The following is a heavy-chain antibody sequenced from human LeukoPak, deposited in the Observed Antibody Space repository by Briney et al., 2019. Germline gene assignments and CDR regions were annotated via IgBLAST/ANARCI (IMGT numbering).Heavy chain of an antibody. J-gene: IGHJ6*04. CDR1: GFSLSTYA. CDR3: AKDPPLGVGRGVISYGMDV. D-gene: IGHD3-10*01. CDR2: ISGSGSDT. Sequence: PGGSRRLSCAPSGFSLSTYAMTWVRQAPGKVLDWVSAISGSGSDTYYADSEKGRLTISRDTSKNTLYLQMNNLRAEDTAVYYCAKDPPLGVGRGVISYGMDVWGKGTTVTVSS. V-gene: IGHV3-23*01.